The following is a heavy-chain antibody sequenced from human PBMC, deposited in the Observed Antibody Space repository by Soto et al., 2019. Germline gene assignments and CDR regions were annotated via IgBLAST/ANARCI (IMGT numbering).Heavy chain of an antibody. CDR1: GFTFSSYE. CDR2: ISSSGSTI. V-gene: IGHV3-48*03. Sequence: VGSLRLSCAASGFTFSSYEMNWVRQAPGKGLEWVSYISSSGSTIYYADPVKGRFTISRDNSKNSLYLQMNSLRTEDTALYYCSKSPQDYYYYGMDVWGQGTTVTVSS. J-gene: IGHJ6*02. CDR3: SKSPQDYYYYGMDV.